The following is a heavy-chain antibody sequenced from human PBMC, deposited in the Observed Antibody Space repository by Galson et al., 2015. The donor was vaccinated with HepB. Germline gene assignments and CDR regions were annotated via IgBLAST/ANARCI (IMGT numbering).Heavy chain of an antibody. CDR3: ARGTGHYDPFDV. Sequence: SVKVSCKASGGTFNTYATSWVRQAPGRGLEWLGGIVPIFRTTHYAQKFQGRVTLTADESSNTAYMELSSLRFEDTALYYCARGTGHYDPFDVWGQGTLVAVSS. D-gene: IGHD4-17*01. CDR1: GGTFNTYA. V-gene: IGHV1-69*13. CDR2: IVPIFRTT. J-gene: IGHJ4*02.